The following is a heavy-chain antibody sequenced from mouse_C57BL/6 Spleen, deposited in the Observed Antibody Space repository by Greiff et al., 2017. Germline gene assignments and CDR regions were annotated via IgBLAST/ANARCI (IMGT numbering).Heavy chain of an antibody. CDR3: AGGDDDDGRSAYFDY. D-gene: IGHD2-4*01. CDR2: ISYDGSN. CDR1: GYSITSGYY. J-gene: IGHJ2*03. V-gene: IGHV3-6*01. Sequence: EVQLLESGPGLVKPSQSLSLTCSVTGYSITSGYYWNWIRQFPGNKLEWMGYISYDGSNNYNPSLKNRISITRDTSKNQFFLRLNAVTTEDTATYDWAGGDDDDGRSAYFDYGGQGTSLTVSS.